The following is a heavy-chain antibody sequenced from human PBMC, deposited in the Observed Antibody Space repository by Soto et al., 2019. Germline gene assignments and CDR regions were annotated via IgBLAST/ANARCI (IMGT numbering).Heavy chain of an antibody. CDR1: GFTFSSYS. Sequence: EVQLVESGGGLVQPGGSLRLSCAASGFTFSSYSMNWVRQAPGKGLEWVSYISSSSTFINYADSVKGRFTISRDNAKNSLYMQMTSLGAEDTAMYYCARAPPARGPYYCFDYWGQGALVTVSS. CDR2: ISSSSTFI. CDR3: ARAPPARGPYYCFDY. V-gene: IGHV3-48*01. D-gene: IGHD3-10*01. J-gene: IGHJ4*02.